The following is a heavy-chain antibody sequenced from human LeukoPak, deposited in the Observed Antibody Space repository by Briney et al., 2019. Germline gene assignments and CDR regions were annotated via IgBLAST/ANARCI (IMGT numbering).Heavy chain of an antibody. Sequence: PGGSLRLSCTASGFTFGDYAMSWVRQAPGKGLEWAGFIRSKAYGGTTEYAASVKGRFTISRDDSKSIAYLQMNSLKTEDTAVYYCTRGIAAAGYYYYYMDVWGKGTTVTISS. CDR1: GFTFGDYA. V-gene: IGHV3-49*04. J-gene: IGHJ6*03. D-gene: IGHD6-13*01. CDR3: TRGIAAAGYYYYYMDV. CDR2: IRSKAYGGTT.